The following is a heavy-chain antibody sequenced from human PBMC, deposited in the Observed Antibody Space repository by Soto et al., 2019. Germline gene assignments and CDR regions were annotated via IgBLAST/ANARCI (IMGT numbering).Heavy chain of an antibody. CDR2: ISSNANYI. CDR1: GFTLSSHS. J-gene: IGHJ3*01. CDR3: ARDRPTGTTSGWDAFDL. Sequence: GGSLRLSCVGSGFTLSSHSMNWVRQAPGKGLEWVSFISSNANYIHFADSVKGRFTISRDNAKNSLYLQMNSLRAEDTAVYYCARDRPTGTTSGWDAFDLWGQGTMVTVSS. V-gene: IGHV3-21*06. D-gene: IGHD1-1*01.